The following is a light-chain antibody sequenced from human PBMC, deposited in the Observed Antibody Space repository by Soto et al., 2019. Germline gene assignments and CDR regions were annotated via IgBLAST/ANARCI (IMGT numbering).Light chain of an antibody. Sequence: IPLTQSPSTLSASAGDRVTITCRVSQTLNGWLAWYQHKPGNAPKLLIFKASNLQSGVPSRFSGSGSGTEFTLTIGSLQPDDSATYYCQQYNNYSFNFGPGTKVEIK. V-gene: IGKV1-5*03. CDR3: QQYNNYSFN. CDR2: KAS. CDR1: QTLNGW. J-gene: IGKJ3*01.